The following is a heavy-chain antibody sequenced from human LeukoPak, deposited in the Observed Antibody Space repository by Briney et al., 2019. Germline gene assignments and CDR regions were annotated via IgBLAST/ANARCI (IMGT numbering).Heavy chain of an antibody. CDR2: MNHSGST. D-gene: IGHD3-10*01. J-gene: IGHJ2*01. CDR3: ARARITMVRGVISSGRYFDL. V-gene: IGHV4-34*01. CDR1: GRTFSGYY. Sequence: SETLSLTCAVYGRTFSGYYWSWIRQPPGKGLEWIGEMNHSGSTNDNPSLKSRVTISVDTSKNQFSLKLSYMTAADMAVYHCARARITMVRGVISSGRYFDLRGRGTLVTVSS.